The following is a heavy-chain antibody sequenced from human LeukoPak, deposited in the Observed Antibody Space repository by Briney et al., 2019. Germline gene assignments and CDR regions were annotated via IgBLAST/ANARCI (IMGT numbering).Heavy chain of an antibody. CDR1: GYTFSSNF. Sequence: ASVKVSCKASGYTFSSNFLHWARQAPGQGLEWMGVINPSGGNTRYAQKFQGRLTMTRDMSTTTVYMELRSLRSEDTAVYYCARIAETDPFDIWGQGTVVTISS. CDR2: INPSGGNT. V-gene: IGHV1-46*01. CDR3: ARIAETDPFDI. J-gene: IGHJ3*02.